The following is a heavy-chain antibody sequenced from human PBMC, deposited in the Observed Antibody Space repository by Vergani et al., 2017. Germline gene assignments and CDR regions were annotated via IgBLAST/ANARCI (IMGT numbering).Heavy chain of an antibody. J-gene: IGHJ6*03. CDR2: IYYSGST. CDR3: ARQKDYYMDV. CDR1: GGSISSGGYY. Sequence: QVQLPESGPGLVKPSQTLSLTCTVSGGSISSGGYYWSWLRQHPGKGLEWIGYIYYSGSTYYNPSLESRLTISLDTSENHLSLKLTSVTAADTAVYYCARQKDYYMDVWGKGATVTVS. V-gene: IGHV4-31*03.